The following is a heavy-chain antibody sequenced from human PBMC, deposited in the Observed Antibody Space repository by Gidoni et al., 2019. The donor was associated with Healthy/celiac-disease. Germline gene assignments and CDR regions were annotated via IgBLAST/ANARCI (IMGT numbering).Heavy chain of an antibody. CDR1: GGTFSSYA. V-gene: IGHV1-69*01. CDR3: ARLGYGSGSYYKDY. Sequence: QVQLVQSGAEVKKPGSSVKVSCKASGGTFSSYAISWVRQAPGQGLEWMGGIIPIFGTANYAQKCQGRVTITADESTSTAYMELSSLRSEDTAVYYCARLGYGSGSYYKDYWGQGTLVTVSS. CDR2: IIPIFGTA. D-gene: IGHD3-10*01. J-gene: IGHJ4*02.